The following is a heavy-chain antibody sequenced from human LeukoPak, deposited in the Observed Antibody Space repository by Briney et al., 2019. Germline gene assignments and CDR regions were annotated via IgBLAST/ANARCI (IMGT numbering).Heavy chain of an antibody. J-gene: IGHJ4*02. CDR2: ISYDGSNV. CDR3: AKGTINLYYGSALDF. Sequence: SCKASGYTFTSYYMHWVRQAPGKGLEWVAVISYDGSNVHYGDSVEGRFTISRHNSKNTLDLQMDSLRPEDTAVYYCAKGTINLYYGSALDFWGQGALVTVSS. V-gene: IGHV3-30*18. CDR1: GYTFTSYY. D-gene: IGHD3-10*01.